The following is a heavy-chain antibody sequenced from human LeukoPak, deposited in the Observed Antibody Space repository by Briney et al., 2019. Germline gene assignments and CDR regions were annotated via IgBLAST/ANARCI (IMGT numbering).Heavy chain of an antibody. J-gene: IGHJ4*02. CDR2: IYPGDSDT. Sequence: GESLKISCKGSGYSFTSYWIGWVRQVPGKGLEWMGIIYPGDSDTRYSPSLQGQVTISADKSISTAYLQWSSLKASDTAMYYCARRIRYFDWLLFDYWGQGTLVTVSS. CDR3: ARRIRYFDWLLFDY. V-gene: IGHV5-51*01. CDR1: GYSFTSYW. D-gene: IGHD3-9*01.